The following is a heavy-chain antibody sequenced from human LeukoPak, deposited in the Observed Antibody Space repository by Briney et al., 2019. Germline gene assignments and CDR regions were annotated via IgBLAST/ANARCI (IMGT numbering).Heavy chain of an antibody. J-gene: IGHJ4*02. CDR2: ISAYNGNT. CDR3: ARAPPYSGYERRYFDY. CDR1: GYTFTGYY. V-gene: IGHV1-18*04. Sequence: ASVKVSCKASGYTFTGYYMHWVRQAPGQGLEWMGWISAYNGNTNYAQKLQGRVTMTTDTSTSTAYMELRSLRSDDTAVYYCARAPPYSGYERRYFDYWGQGTLVTVSS. D-gene: IGHD5-12*01.